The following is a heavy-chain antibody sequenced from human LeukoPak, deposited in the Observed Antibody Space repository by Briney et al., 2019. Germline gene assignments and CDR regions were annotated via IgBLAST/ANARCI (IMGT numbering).Heavy chain of an antibody. Sequence: ASVKVSCKASGYTFTSYGISWVRQAPGQGLEWMGRISAYNGNTNYAQKLQGRVTMTTDTSTSTAYMELRSLRSDDTAVYYCARSYYYGSGSYYRGDYWGQGTLVTVSS. CDR3: ARSYYYGSGSYYRGDY. D-gene: IGHD3-10*01. V-gene: IGHV1-18*01. J-gene: IGHJ4*02. CDR2: ISAYNGNT. CDR1: GYTFTSYG.